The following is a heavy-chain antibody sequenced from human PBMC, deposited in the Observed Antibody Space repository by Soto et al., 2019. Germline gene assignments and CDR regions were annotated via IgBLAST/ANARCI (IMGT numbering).Heavy chain of an antibody. CDR2: IYYSGST. CDR1: GGSISSSSYY. CDR3: ARQGTLRLVGFDY. J-gene: IGHJ4*02. D-gene: IGHD2-15*01. Sequence: QLQLQESGPGLVKPSETLSLTCTVSGGSISSSSYYWGWIRQPPGKGLEWIGSIYYSGSTYYNPSLKSRVTISVDTSKNQFSLKLSSVTAADTAVYYCARQGTLRLVGFDYWGQGTLVTVSS. V-gene: IGHV4-39*01.